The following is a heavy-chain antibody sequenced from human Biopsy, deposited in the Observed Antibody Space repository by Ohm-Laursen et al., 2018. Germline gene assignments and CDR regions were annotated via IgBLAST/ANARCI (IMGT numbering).Heavy chain of an antibody. CDR1: GGSITDDY. D-gene: IGHD1-1*01. CDR2: ISKGGDT. V-gene: IGHV4-59*01. CDR3: ARLYRLDDYWNDGPPDAFDV. Sequence: SETLSLTCTVSGGSITDDYWSWIRQSPGKGLEWIGFISKGGDTTYNPSLRGRVAISVDTSKNQFSLKLSSVTAADTAIFFCARLYRLDDYWNDGPPDAFDVWGQGTRVTVSS. J-gene: IGHJ3*01.